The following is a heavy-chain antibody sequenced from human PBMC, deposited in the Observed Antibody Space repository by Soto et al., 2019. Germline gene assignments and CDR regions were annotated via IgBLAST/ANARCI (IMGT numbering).Heavy chain of an antibody. CDR3: AKEETGLVNDYYYYGMDV. J-gene: IGHJ6*02. D-gene: IGHD3-10*01. V-gene: IGHV3-23*01. CDR1: GFTFSSYA. CDR2: ISGSGYAT. Sequence: EVQLLESGGGLVQPGGSLRLSCAASGFTFSSYAMSWVRQAPGMGLEWVSVISGSGYATYYADSVKGRFTVSRDNSNNTVYLQMNSLRAEDTAVYYGAKEETGLVNDYYYYGMDVWGQGTTVTVSS.